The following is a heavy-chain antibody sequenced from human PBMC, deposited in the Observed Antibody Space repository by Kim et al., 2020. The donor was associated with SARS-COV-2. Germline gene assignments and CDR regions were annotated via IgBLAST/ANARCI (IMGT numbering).Heavy chain of an antibody. V-gene: IGHV1-69*13. Sequence: SVKVSCKASGGTFSSYAISWVRQAPGQGLEWMGGIIPIFGTANYAQKFQGRVTITADESTSTAYMELSSLRSEDTAVYYCARWDGDIVVVPAATYYYYYGMDVWGQGTTVTVSS. CDR2: IIPIFGTA. CDR3: ARWDGDIVVVPAATYYYYYGMDV. D-gene: IGHD2-2*01. CDR1: GGTFSSYA. J-gene: IGHJ6*02.